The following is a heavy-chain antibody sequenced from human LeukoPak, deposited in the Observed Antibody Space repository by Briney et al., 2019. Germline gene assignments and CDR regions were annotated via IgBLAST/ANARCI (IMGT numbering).Heavy chain of an antibody. CDR1: GITFSSYW. CDR2: INSAGSST. Sequence: GGSLRLSCAASGITFSSYWMHWVRQAPGKGLVWVSRINSAGSSTSYADSVKGRFTISRDNAKNTLDLQMNSLRVEDTAVYYCALSIGPKGFDRWGQGTLVT. CDR3: ALSIGPKGFDR. V-gene: IGHV3-74*01. D-gene: IGHD2-15*01. J-gene: IGHJ5*02.